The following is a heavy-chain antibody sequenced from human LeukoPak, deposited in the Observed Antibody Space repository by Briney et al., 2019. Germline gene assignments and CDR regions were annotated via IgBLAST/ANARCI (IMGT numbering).Heavy chain of an antibody. J-gene: IGHJ1*01. V-gene: IGHV3-30*02. CDR2: IRYDGSNK. CDR1: GFTFNCYG. Sequence: GGSLRLSCAASGFTFNCYGMHWVRQAPGKGLEWVAFIRYDGSNKYYADSVKGRFTISRDNSKNTLYLQMNSLRAEDTAVYYCAKGDYYDSGGYFDFQHWGQGTLVTVSS. CDR3: AKGDYYDSGGYFDFQH. D-gene: IGHD3-22*01.